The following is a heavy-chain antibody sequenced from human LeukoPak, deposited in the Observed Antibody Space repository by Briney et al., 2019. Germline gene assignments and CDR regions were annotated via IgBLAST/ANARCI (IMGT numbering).Heavy chain of an antibody. J-gene: IGHJ4*02. CDR1: GYTFNTCG. V-gene: IGHV1-18*01. CDR3: ARDPPHSSGPNSPCFEY. CDR2: ISTYNDNT. Sequence: ASVKVSCKASGYTFNTCGISWVRQAPGQGLEWMGWISTYNDNTEYAQKFQGRLTMTTDTSTSTAYMELRSLRSDDTAVYYCARDPPHSSGPNSPCFEYWGQGTLVTVSS. D-gene: IGHD6-19*01.